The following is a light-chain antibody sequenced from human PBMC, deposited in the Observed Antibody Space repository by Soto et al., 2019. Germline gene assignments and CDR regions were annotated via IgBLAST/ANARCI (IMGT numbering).Light chain of an antibody. J-gene: IGKJ5*01. CDR3: QQLNSYLCT. CDR2: DAS. V-gene: IGKV1-5*01. Sequence: DIQMTQSPSTLSASVGDRVTITCRASQSISSWLAWYQQKPGKAPKLLIYDASNLESGVPSRFSGSGSGTEFTLTISSLQPDDFATYYCQQLNSYLCTFGQGTRLEIK. CDR1: QSISSW.